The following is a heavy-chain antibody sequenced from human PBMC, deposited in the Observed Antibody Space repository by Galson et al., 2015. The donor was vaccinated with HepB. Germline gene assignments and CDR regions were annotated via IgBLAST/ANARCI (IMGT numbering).Heavy chain of an antibody. V-gene: IGHV4/OR15-8*02. CDR3: ARDSSSGYSLGN. J-gene: IGHJ1*01. Sequence: ETLSLTCAVSAGSISGGNWWSWVRQPPGRGLEWIGEIYHGGNTNYNPSLKSRVIISVDKSKNQFSLELSSVTAADTAFYYCARDSSSGYSLGNWGQGTLVTVSS. CDR1: AGSISGGNW. CDR2: IYHGGNT. D-gene: IGHD3-3*01.